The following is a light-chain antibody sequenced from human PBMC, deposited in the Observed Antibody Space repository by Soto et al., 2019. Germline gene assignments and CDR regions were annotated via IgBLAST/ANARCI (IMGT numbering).Light chain of an antibody. CDR2: DDS. CDR1: RIGSKS. CDR3: SSYTRSSTRV. J-gene: IGLJ2*01. Sequence: SYELTQPPSVSVAPGQTATITCGGDRIGSKSVHWFQQRPGQAPVLVVYDDSERPSGIPERFSGSKSGNTASLTISGLQAEDEADYYCSSYTRSSTRVFGGGTKLTVL. V-gene: IGLV3-21*02.